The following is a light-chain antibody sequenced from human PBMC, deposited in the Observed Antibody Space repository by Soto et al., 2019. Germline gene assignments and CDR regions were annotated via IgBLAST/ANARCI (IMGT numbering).Light chain of an antibody. Sequence: DIQLTQSPSFLSASVGDRVTITCRASQGISSYLAWYQQKPGKAPKLLIYAASTLQSGVPSRFSGSGSGTEFTLTNSSLQPEDLATYYCQQLNSYPLTFGGGTKVEIK. CDR2: AAS. CDR1: QGISSY. V-gene: IGKV1-9*01. CDR3: QQLNSYPLT. J-gene: IGKJ4*01.